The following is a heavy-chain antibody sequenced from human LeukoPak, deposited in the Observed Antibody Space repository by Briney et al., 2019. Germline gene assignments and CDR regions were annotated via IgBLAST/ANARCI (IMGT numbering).Heavy chain of an antibody. CDR2: TRNRINRYTT. V-gene: IGHV3-72*01. Sequence: PGGSLRLSCAASGFTFSDHYMDWVRQAPGKGLEWIGRTRNRINRYTTEYAASVKGRFTVSRDDSKNSLYLQMDSLKIEDTAVYFCVRRAFCTGNFCPDAFTMWGQGTMVTVSS. CDR3: VRRAFCTGNFCPDAFTM. D-gene: IGHD3/OR15-3a*01. J-gene: IGHJ3*02. CDR1: GFTFSDHY.